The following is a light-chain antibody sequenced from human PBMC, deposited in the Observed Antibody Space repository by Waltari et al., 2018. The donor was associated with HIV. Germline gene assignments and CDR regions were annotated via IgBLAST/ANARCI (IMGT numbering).Light chain of an antibody. CDR1: TSNIGSNY. CDR3: AAWDDTLSGQGV. J-gene: IGLJ2*01. CDR2: RDK. Sequence: QSVLTQPPSVSGTPGQRVTISCSGSTSNIGSNYVYWYQQLPETAPKLLIYRDKPRPPGVPDPFSGSKSGTSASLAINGLRSEDEADYYCAAWDDTLSGQGVFGGGTKLTVL. V-gene: IGLV1-47*01.